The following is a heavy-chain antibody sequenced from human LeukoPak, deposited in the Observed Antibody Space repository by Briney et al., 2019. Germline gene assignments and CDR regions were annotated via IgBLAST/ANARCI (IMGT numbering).Heavy chain of an antibody. CDR1: GFTFSSYS. Sequence: GGSLRLSCAASGFTFSSYSMNWVRQAPGKGLEWVSAISGSGGSTYYANSVKGRFTISRDNSKNTLYLQMNSLRAEDTAVYYCAKGYVLLWFGESHFDYWGQGTLVTVSS. J-gene: IGHJ4*02. CDR2: ISGSGGST. V-gene: IGHV3-23*01. CDR3: AKGYVLLWFGESHFDY. D-gene: IGHD3-10*01.